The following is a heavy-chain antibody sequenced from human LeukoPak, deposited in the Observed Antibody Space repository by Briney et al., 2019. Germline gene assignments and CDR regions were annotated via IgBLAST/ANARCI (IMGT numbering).Heavy chain of an antibody. D-gene: IGHD3-3*01. CDR2: IYSSGST. CDR3: AREAYDFWSGCYDY. V-gene: IGHV4-61*02. Sequence: SETLSLTCTVSGGSISSGSYYWSWIRQPAGKGLEWIGRIYSSGSTNYNPSLKSRVTISVDTSKNQFSLKLNSVSAADTAVYYCAREAYDFWSGCYDYWGQGTLVTVSS. CDR1: GGSISSGSYY. J-gene: IGHJ4*02.